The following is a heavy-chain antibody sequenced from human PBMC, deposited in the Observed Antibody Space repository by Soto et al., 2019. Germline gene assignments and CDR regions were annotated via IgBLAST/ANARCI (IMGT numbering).Heavy chain of an antibody. D-gene: IGHD3-16*02. Sequence: PSETLSLTCTVSGGSISSYYWSWIRQPPGKGLEWIGYIYHSGSTNYNPSLKSRVTISVDTSKNQFSLKLSSVTAADTAVYYCARLTGYTTEDYYYGMDVWGQGTTVTVSS. CDR3: ARLTGYTTEDYYYGMDV. J-gene: IGHJ6*02. V-gene: IGHV4-59*01. CDR2: IYHSGST. CDR1: GGSISSYY.